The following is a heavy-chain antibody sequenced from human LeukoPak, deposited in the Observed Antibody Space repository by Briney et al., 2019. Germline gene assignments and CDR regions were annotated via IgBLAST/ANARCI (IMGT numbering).Heavy chain of an antibody. CDR3: AKVFRGDYYDSSGYEKILGAFDY. D-gene: IGHD3-22*01. Sequence: PGGSLRLSCAASGFTFSSFSMNWVRQAPGKGLEWVSSISSSSIYIYYADSVKGRFTISRDNSKNTLYLQMSSLRAEDTAVYYCAKVFRGDYYDSSGYEKILGAFDYWGQGTLVTVSS. V-gene: IGHV3-21*04. CDR1: GFTFSSFS. J-gene: IGHJ4*02. CDR2: ISSSSIYI.